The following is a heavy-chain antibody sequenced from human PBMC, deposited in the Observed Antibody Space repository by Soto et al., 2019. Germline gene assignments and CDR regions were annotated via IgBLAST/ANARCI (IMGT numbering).Heavy chain of an antibody. V-gene: IGHV5-51*01. J-gene: IGHJ4*02. Sequence: GESLKISCKGSGYSFTSYWIGWVRQMPGKGLEWMGIIYPGDSDTRYSPSFQGQVTISADKSISTAYLQWSSLKASDTAMYYCARGYCSGGSCPGWVDYWGQGTLVTVSS. CDR2: IYPGDSDT. D-gene: IGHD2-15*01. CDR3: ARGYCSGGSCPGWVDY. CDR1: GYSFTSYW.